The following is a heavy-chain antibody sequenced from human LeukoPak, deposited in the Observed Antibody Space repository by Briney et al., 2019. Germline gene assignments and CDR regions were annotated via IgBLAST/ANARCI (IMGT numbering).Heavy chain of an antibody. D-gene: IGHD3-3*01. CDR3: ARAGGPLEWLLYGYFDY. CDR2: IYHSGST. Sequence: SQTLSLTCTVSGGSISSGGYYWSWIRQPPGKGLEWIGYIYHSGSTYYNPSLKSRVTISVDRSKNQFSLKLSSVTAADTAVYYCARAGGPLEWLLYGYFDYWGQGTLVTVSS. V-gene: IGHV4-30-2*01. J-gene: IGHJ4*02. CDR1: GGSISSGGYY.